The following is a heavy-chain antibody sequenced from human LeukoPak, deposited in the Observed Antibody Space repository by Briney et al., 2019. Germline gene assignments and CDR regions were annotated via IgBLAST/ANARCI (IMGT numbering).Heavy chain of an antibody. CDR2: IYYSGST. J-gene: IGHJ4*02. V-gene: IGHV4-59*01. Sequence: SETLSLTCTVSGGSISNYYWSWIRQPPGKGLEWIGYIYYSGSTKYNPSLKSRVTISVDTSKNQFSLRLSSVTAADTAVYYCASTRRFFMVRGPPTDHWGQGTLVTVSS. CDR3: ASTRRFFMVRGPPTDH. CDR1: GGSISNYY. D-gene: IGHD3-10*01.